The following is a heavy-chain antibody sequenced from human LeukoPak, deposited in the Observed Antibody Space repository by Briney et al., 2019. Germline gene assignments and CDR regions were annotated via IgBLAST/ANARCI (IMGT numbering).Heavy chain of an antibody. D-gene: IGHD2/OR15-2a*01. CDR1: GYTFTSYD. CDR2: MNPNSGNT. Sequence: GASVKVSCKASGYTFTSYDINWVRQATGQGLEWMGWMNPNSGNTGYAQKFQGRVTTTRNTSINTAYMDLSSLRSEDTAVYYCARSLRSLVPSSIFIAKKYWFDPWGQGTLVTVSS. J-gene: IGHJ5*02. CDR3: ARSLRSLVPSSIFIAKKYWFDP. V-gene: IGHV1-8*01.